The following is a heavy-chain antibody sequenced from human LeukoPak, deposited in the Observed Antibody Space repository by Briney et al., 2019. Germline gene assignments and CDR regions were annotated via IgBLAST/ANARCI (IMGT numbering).Heavy chain of an antibody. Sequence: SETLSLTCTVSGGSISSSSYYWGWIRQPPGKGLEWIGSIYYSGSTYYNPSLKSRVTISVDTSKNQFSLKLSSVTAADTAVYYCARGAFRTVDIVATFDYWGQGTLVTVSS. J-gene: IGHJ4*02. CDR1: GGSISSSSYY. D-gene: IGHD5-12*01. V-gene: IGHV4-39*01. CDR3: ARGAFRTVDIVATFDY. CDR2: IYYSGST.